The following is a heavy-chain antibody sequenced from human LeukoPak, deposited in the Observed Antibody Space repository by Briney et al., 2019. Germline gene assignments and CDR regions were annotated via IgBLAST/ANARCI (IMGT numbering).Heavy chain of an antibody. V-gene: IGHV4-34*01. D-gene: IGHD3-22*01. CDR2: INHSGST. CDR1: GGSFSGYY. CDR3: ARGGTKDYFDSSGAFDY. Sequence: PSETLSLTCAVYGGSFSGYYWSWIHQPPGKGLEWIGEINHSGSTNYNPSLRSRVTISVDTSKNQFSLKLNSATAADTAVYYCARGGTKDYFDSSGAFDYWGQGTLVTVSS. J-gene: IGHJ4*02.